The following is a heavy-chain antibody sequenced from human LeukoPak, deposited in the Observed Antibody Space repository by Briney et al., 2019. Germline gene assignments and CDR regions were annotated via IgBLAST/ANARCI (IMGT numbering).Heavy chain of an antibody. J-gene: IGHJ5*02. D-gene: IGHD5-18*01. V-gene: IGHV4-31*03. CDR2: IYYSGST. CDR1: GGSISSGGYY. Sequence: SETLSLTCTVSGGSISSGGYYWSWIRQHPGKGLEWIGYIYYSGSTYYNPSLKSRVTISVDTSKNQFSLKLSSVTAADTAVYYCARGVDTAMVSSWFDPWGQGTLFTVSS. CDR3: ARGVDTAMVSSWFDP.